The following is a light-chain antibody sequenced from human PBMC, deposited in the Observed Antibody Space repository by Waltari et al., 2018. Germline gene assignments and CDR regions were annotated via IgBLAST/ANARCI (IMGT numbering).Light chain of an antibody. CDR3: CSYAGSSTWV. CDR1: SSDVGGYNL. J-gene: IGLJ1*01. CDR2: EGS. V-gene: IGLV2-23*01. Sequence: QSALTQPASVSGSPGQSITISCTGTSSDVGGYNLVSGYQQHPGKAPKLMIYEGSKRPSGVSNRFSGSKSGNTASLTISGLQAEDEADYYCCSYAGSSTWVFGTGTKVTVL.